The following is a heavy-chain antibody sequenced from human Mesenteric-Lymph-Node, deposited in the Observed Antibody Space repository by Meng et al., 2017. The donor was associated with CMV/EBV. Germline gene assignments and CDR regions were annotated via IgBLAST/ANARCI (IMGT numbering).Heavy chain of an antibody. V-gene: IGHV1-46*01. J-gene: IGHJ4*02. D-gene: IGHD5-18*01. CDR3: ARGTANLPTEFDY. CDR1: GYIFTSHY. CDR2: INPSGGST. Sequence: ASVKVSCKASGYIFTSHYMHWVRQAPGQGLEWMGIINPSGGSTNYAQKFQGKVTMTRDTSTSTVYMELSSLRSEGTAVYYCARGTANLPTEFDYWGQVTLVTVSS.